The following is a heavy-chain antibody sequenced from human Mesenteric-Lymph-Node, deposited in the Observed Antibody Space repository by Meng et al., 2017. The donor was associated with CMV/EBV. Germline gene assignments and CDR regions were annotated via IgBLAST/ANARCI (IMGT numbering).Heavy chain of an antibody. V-gene: IGHV4-4*02. CDR2: IYHSGST. J-gene: IGHJ4*02. CDR3: ARVAGRGIAAADINFDY. D-gene: IGHD6-13*01. Sequence: GSISSSNWWSWVRQPPGKGLEWIGEIYHSGSTNYNPSLKSRVTISVDKSKNQFSLKLSSVTAADTAVYYCARVAGRGIAAADINFDYWGQGTLVTVSS. CDR1: GSISSSNW.